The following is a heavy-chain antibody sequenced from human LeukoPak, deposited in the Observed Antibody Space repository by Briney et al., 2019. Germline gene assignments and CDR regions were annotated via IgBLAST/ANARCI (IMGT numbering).Heavy chain of an antibody. CDR3: ARRTEHGNDC. CDR1: GYTFTSYD. Sequence: ASVKVSCKASGYTFTSYDINWVRQATGQGLEYMGWMNPNSGNIEYAQKFQGRVTMTRDTSISTAYMELSSLRSEDTAVYYCARRTEHGNDCWGQGTLVTVSS. V-gene: IGHV1-8*01. CDR2: MNPNSGNI. J-gene: IGHJ4*02. D-gene: IGHD4-23*01.